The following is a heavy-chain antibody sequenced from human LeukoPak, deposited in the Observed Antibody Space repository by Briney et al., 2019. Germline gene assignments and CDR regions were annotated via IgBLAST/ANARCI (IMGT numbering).Heavy chain of an antibody. D-gene: IGHD5-12*01. V-gene: IGHV4-39*07. J-gene: IGHJ3*02. CDR1: GGSISSYSYY. Sequence: SETLSLTCTVSGGSISSYSYYWGWIRQPPGKGLEWIGSMYHNGSTYYNPSLKSRVTISVDTSKNQFSLKLSSVTAADTAVYYCARVYGSGYDFRGAFDIWGQGTMVTVS. CDR3: ARVYGSGYDFRGAFDI. CDR2: MYHNGST.